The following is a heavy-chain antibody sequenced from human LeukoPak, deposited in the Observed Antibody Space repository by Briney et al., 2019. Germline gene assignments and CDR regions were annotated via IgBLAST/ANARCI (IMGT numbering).Heavy chain of an antibody. CDR2: IYYSGST. D-gene: IGHD3-16*01. V-gene: IGHV4-39*01. CDR1: GGSISSSSYY. CDR3: ARRNIYDYVWGSYYFDY. J-gene: IGHJ4*02. Sequence: PSETLSLTCTVSGGSISSSSYYWGWIRQPPGKGLEWIGSIYYSGSTYYNPSLKSRVTISVDTSKNQFSLKLSSVTAADTAVYYCARRNIYDYVWGSYYFDYWGQGTLVTVSS.